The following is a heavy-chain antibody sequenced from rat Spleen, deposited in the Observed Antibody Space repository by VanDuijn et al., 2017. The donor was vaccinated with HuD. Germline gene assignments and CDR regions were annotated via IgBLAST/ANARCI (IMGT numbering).Heavy chain of an antibody. CDR2: IDSAGRT. Sequence: EVQLQESGPGLVKPSQSLSLTCSVTSYSITSSYGWNWIRKFPGNKLEWMGYIDSAGRTNYNPSLKSRISITRDTSKNQFCLQVNSVTTEDTATYDCGRDNNYKAYWGQGVMVTVSS. CDR3: GRDNNYKAY. D-gene: IGHD1-10*01. CDR1: SYSITSSYG. V-gene: IGHV3-3*01. J-gene: IGHJ2*01.